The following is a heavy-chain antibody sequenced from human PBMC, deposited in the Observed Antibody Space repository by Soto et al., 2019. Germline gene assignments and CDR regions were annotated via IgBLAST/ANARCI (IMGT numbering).Heavy chain of an antibody. V-gene: IGHV1-69*02. CDR2: IIPILGIA. D-gene: IGHD6-19*01. J-gene: IGHJ4*02. Sequence: QVQLVQSGAEVKKPGSSVKVSCKASGGTFSSYTISWVRQAPGQGLEWMGRIIPILGIANYGQKFQGRVTITADKSTSTAYMELSSLRSEDTAVYYCARGTYRSGWYCFDYWGQGTLVTVSS. CDR3: ARGTYRSGWYCFDY. CDR1: GGTFSSYT.